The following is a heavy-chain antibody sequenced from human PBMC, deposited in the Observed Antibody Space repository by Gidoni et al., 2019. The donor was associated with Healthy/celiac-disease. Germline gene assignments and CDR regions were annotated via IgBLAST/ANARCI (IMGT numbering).Heavy chain of an antibody. Sequence: QITLKESGPTLVKPTQPLTLTCPFSGFSLSTSGVGVVLIRQPQVTALEWIALIDWDDDKRYITSLKSRLTITNDTSKNKVVLTMTNMDTVDTATDYCANSRIAARPGFDYWGQGTLVTVSS. CDR2: IDWDDDK. J-gene: IGHJ4*02. CDR3: ANSRIAARPGFDY. V-gene: IGHV2-5*02. D-gene: IGHD6-6*01. CDR1: GFSLSTSGVG.